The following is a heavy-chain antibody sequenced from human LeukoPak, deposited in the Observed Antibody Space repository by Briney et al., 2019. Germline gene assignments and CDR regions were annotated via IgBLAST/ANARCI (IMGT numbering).Heavy chain of an antibody. D-gene: IGHD3-10*01. CDR1: GFTFSSYE. CDR3: ATRDPMVRGVIGGPGFSYYYYYMDV. Sequence: GGSLRLSCAASGFTFSSYEMNWVRQAPGKGLEWVSYISSSGSTIYYADSVKGRFTISRDNSKNTLYLQMNSLRAEDTAVYYCATRDPMVRGVIGGPGFSYYYYYMDVWGKGTTVTISS. CDR2: ISSSGSTI. V-gene: IGHV3-48*03. J-gene: IGHJ6*03.